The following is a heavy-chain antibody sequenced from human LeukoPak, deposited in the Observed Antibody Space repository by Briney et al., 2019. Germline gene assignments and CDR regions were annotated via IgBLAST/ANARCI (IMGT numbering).Heavy chain of an antibody. CDR2: IRNKANSYTT. J-gene: IGHJ4*02. D-gene: IGHD3-22*01. V-gene: IGHV3-72*01. CDR1: GFTFSDHY. CDR3: ARGLVGYDSSGYYS. Sequence: GGFPRLSCTASGFTFSDHYMGWVRQAPGKGLEWVGRIRNKANSYTTQYAAVVEGRFTISRDDSKNSLYLQMNSLKTDDTAVYYCARGLVGYDSSGYYSWGQGTLVTVSS.